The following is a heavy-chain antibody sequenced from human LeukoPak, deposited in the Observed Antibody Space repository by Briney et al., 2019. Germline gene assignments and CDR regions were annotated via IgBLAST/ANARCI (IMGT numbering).Heavy chain of an antibody. CDR3: ARATTIFGVVRDTIDY. CDR2: ISSTSSYI. J-gene: IGHJ4*02. D-gene: IGHD3-3*01. V-gene: IGHV3-21*01. Sequence: GGSLRLSCAASGFTFSSYSLDWVRQAPGKGLEWVSSISSTSSYIYYADSVKGRFTISRDNAKNSLYLQMNSLRAEDTAVYYCARATTIFGVVRDTIDYWGQGTLVTVSS. CDR1: GFTFSSYS.